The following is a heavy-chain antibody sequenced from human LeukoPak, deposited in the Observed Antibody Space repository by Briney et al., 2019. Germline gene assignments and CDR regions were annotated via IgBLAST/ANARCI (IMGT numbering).Heavy chain of an antibody. D-gene: IGHD3-16*01. Sequence: GGSLRLSCAASGFTLHWVRQASGKGLEWVAFIRYDGSNKYYTDSVKGRFTISRDNSKNTLYLQMNSLRAGDTAVYYCAKVGQPWSIWDYFDYWGQGTLVTVSS. CDR3: AKVGQPWSIWDYFDY. V-gene: IGHV3-30*02. CDR1: GFTL. CDR2: IRYDGSNK. J-gene: IGHJ4*02.